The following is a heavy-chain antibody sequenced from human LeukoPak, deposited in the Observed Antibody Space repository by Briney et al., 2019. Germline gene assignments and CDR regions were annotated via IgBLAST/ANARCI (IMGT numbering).Heavy chain of an antibody. CDR1: GLTFSGSA. CDR2: IRSKANSYAT. J-gene: IGHJ5*02. Sequence: PGGSLRLSCAASGLTFSGSAMHWVRQASGKGLGWVGRIRSKANSYATAYAASVKGRFTISRDDSKNTAYLQMNSLKTEDTAVYYCTRRKYCSSTSCRSPFDPWGQGTLVTVSS. V-gene: IGHV3-73*01. CDR3: TRRKYCSSTSCRSPFDP. D-gene: IGHD2-2*01.